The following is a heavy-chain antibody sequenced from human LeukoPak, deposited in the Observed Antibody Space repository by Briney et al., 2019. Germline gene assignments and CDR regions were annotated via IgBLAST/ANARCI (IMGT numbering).Heavy chain of an antibody. CDR2: ITGSTYTT. CDR3: ARDQALELLYYYYYMDV. CDR1: GFLFNSYG. J-gene: IGHJ6*03. V-gene: IGHV3-21*01. Sequence: GGSLRLSCAASGFLFNSYGMSWVRQAPGLGLEWVSAITGSTYTTYYADSVKGRFTISRDNAKNSLYLQMNSLRAEDTAVYYCARDQALELLYYYYYMDVWGKGTTVTVSS. D-gene: IGHD1-7*01.